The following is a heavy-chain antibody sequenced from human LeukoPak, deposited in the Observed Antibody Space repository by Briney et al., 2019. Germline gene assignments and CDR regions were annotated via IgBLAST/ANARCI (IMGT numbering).Heavy chain of an antibody. CDR3: ARDGRYGDYVDY. CDR2: IYYSGST. J-gene: IGHJ4*02. V-gene: IGHV4-59*01. D-gene: IGHD4-17*01. CDR1: GGSINSYY. Sequence: SETLSLTCIVSGGSINSYYWSWIRQPPGKGLEWIGYIYYSGSTNYNPSLKSRVTISVDTSKNQFSLKLSSVTAADTAVYYCARDGRYGDYVDYWGQGTLVTVSS.